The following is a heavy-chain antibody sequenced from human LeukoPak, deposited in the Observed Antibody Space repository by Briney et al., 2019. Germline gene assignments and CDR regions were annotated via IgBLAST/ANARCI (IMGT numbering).Heavy chain of an antibody. CDR3: AGFSHKGV. V-gene: IGHV3-66*01. J-gene: IGHJ6*02. Sequence: QPGGSPRLSCAASGFTVSNNYMSWVRQAPGKGLEWVALIYSGGSTYYADFVKGRFTISRDNSKNTLYLQMSSLRAEDTAVYYCAGFSHKGVWGPGNPGTVSS. CDR1: GFTVSNNY. CDR2: IYSGGST.